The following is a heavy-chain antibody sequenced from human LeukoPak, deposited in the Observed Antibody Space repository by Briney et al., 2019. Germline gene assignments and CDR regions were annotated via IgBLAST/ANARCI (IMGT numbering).Heavy chain of an antibody. CDR1: GGPISSSSYY. J-gene: IGHJ4*02. CDR3: ARDPGPIVFDY. CDR2: IYYSGST. Sequence: SETLSLTCTVSGGPISSSSYYWGWIRQPPGKGLEWIGSIYYSGSTYYNPTLKSRVTISVDTSKNQFSLKLSSVTAADTAVYYCARDPGPIVFDYWGQGTLVTVSS. D-gene: IGHD2-15*01. V-gene: IGHV4-39*07.